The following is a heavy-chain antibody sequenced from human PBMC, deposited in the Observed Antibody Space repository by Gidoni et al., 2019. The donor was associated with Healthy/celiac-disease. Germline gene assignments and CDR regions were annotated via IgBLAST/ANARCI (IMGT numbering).Heavy chain of an antibody. J-gene: IGHJ4*02. CDR2: IYYSGST. V-gene: IGHV4-61*01. CDR3: ASQRGYSGSYYLA. CDR1: GGSVRSGSYY. Sequence: VKPSETLSLTCTVSGGSVRSGSYYWSWIRQPPGKGLEWIGYIYYSGSTNYNPSLKSRVTISVDTSKNQFSLKLSSVTAADTAVYYCASQRGYSGSYYLAWGQGTLVTVSS. D-gene: IGHD1-26*01.